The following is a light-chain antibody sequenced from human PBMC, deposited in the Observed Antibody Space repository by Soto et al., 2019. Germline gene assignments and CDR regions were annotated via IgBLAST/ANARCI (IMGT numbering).Light chain of an antibody. J-gene: IGKJ2*01. CDR3: QQRSNWPPYT. CDR2: DAS. Sequence: EIVLTQSPATLSLSPGERATLSCRASQSVSSYLDWYQQKPGQATRLLIYDASNRATGIPARFSGSGSVTDFTLTISSLEPEDFAVYYCQQRSNWPPYTFGQGTKLEIK. V-gene: IGKV3-11*01. CDR1: QSVSSY.